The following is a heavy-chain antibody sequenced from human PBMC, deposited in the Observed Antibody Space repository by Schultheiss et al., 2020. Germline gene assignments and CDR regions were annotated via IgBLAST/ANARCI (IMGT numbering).Heavy chain of an antibody. CDR3: ARGWGAVTGNFDGLDI. D-gene: IGHD6-19*01. CDR2: IDPRNGHS. Sequence: ASVKVSCRAFGYTLSHFAMNWVRQAPGQGPEWMGWIDPRNGHSTYAQDFRGRFVFSSDTSISTAHLQITSLQTEDTAIYYCARGWGAVTGNFDGLDIWGQGTMVTVSS. V-gene: IGHV7-4-1*02. J-gene: IGHJ3*02. CDR1: GYTLSHFA.